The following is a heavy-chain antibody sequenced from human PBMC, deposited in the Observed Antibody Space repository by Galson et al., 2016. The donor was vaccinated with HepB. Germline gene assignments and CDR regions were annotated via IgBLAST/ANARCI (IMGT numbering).Heavy chain of an antibody. Sequence: ETLSLTCTVSGASITTYFWTWIRQSPGKGLEWIGYFYYGGKTNYNPSLKSRVTISADTSKNQFSLRLSSVTAADTAVYFCARDWGEGCTSTTCYEGADYDYGMDVWGQGTSVIVSS. D-gene: IGHD2-2*01. CDR2: FYYGGKT. CDR1: GASITTYF. J-gene: IGHJ6*02. V-gene: IGHV4-59*01. CDR3: ARDWGEGCTSTTCYEGADYDYGMDV.